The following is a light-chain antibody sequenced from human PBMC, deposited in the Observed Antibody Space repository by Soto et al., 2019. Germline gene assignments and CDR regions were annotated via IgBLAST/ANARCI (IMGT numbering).Light chain of an antibody. V-gene: IGLV2-23*01. CDR3: CSYAGSSTWV. CDR2: EGS. CDR1: SSDVGSYNL. Sequence: QSVLTQPASVSGSPGQSITISCTGTSSDVGSYNLVSWYQQHPGKAPKLMIYEGSKRPSGVSNRFSGSKSGNTASLTISGLYAEDEADYYCCSYAGSSTWVFGTGTKLTVL. J-gene: IGLJ1*01.